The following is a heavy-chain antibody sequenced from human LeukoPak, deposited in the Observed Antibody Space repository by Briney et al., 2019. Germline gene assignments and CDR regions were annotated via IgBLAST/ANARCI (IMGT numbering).Heavy chain of an antibody. CDR3: ARSDWFDP. Sequence: PGGSLRLSCAASGFTFTTYTMNWVRQAPGKGLEWVSSISSSSTYIYYADSVKGRFTISRDNAKNTLYLQMNSLRAEDTAVYYCARSDWFDPWGQGTLVTVSS. CDR1: GFTFTTYT. CDR2: ISSSSTYI. V-gene: IGHV3-21*01. J-gene: IGHJ5*02.